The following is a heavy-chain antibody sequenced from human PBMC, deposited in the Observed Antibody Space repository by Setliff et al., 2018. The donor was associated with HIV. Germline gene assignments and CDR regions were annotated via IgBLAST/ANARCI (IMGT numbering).Heavy chain of an antibody. Sequence: SETLSLTCAVYGGSISGYSWNWIRQPPGKGLEWIGEINHSGTSNYNPSLKGRVTISADTSKNQFSLNLTSVTAADTAIYYCARVIQSSSFPFECWGQGALVTVSS. CDR1: GGSISGYS. D-gene: IGHD3-22*01. V-gene: IGHV4-34*01. CDR3: ARVIQSSSFPFEC. J-gene: IGHJ4*02. CDR2: INHSGTS.